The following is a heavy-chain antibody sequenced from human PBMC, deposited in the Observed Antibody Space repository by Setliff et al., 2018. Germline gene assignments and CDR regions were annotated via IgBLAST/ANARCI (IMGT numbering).Heavy chain of an antibody. CDR1: GGSISSSSYY. CDR2: IYYSGST. V-gene: IGHV4-39*07. Sequence: PSETLSLTCTVSGGSISSSSYYWGWIRQPPGKGLEWIGSIYYSGSTYYNPSLKSRVTISVDTSKNQFSLKLSSVTAADTAVYYCARDPYNWNYGYAFDIWGQGTMVTVSS. J-gene: IGHJ3*02. CDR3: ARDPYNWNYGYAFDI. D-gene: IGHD1-7*01.